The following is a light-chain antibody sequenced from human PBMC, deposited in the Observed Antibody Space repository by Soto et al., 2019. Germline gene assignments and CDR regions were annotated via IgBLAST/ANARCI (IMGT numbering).Light chain of an antibody. CDR3: QQRSNWPSGT. Sequence: EIVMTQSPATLSVSPGERATLSCRASQSVSSNLAWYQQKPGQAPRLLIYDASNRATGIPARFSGSGSGTDFTLTISSLEPEDFAVYYCQQRSNWPSGTFGQGTKVDIK. J-gene: IGKJ1*01. V-gene: IGKV3-11*01. CDR2: DAS. CDR1: QSVSSN.